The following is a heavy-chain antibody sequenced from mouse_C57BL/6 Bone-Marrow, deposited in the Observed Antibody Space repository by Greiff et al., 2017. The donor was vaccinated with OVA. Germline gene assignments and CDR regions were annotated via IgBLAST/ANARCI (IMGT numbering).Heavy chain of an antibody. V-gene: IGHV5-16*01. Sequence: EVKVVESEGGLVQPGSSMKLSCTASGFTFSDYYMAWVRQVPEKGLEWVANINYDGSSTYYLDSLKSRFIISRDNAKNILYLQMSSLKSEDTATYYCARMGLPFDYWGQGTTLTVSS. CDR2: INYDGSST. D-gene: IGHD2-4*01. J-gene: IGHJ2*01. CDR3: ARMGLPFDY. CDR1: GFTFSDYY.